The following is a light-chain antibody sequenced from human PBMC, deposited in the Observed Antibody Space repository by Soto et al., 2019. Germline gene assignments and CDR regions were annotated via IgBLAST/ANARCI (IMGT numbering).Light chain of an antibody. CDR2: AAS. Sequence: DIPMTQSPSSLSASEGEIVTITFRASQGIRNDLGWYQQKPGKAPKRLIYAASSLQSGVPSRFSGSGSGTDFTLTISSLQPEDFATYYCQHLNTYPITFGPGTRLEI. V-gene: IGKV1-17*01. J-gene: IGKJ5*01. CDR3: QHLNTYPIT. CDR1: QGIRND.